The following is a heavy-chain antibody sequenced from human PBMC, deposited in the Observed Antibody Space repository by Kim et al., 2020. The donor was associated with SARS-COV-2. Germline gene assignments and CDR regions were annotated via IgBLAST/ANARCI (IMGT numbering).Heavy chain of an antibody. CDR3: ARFQIIPVAVYNWLDP. CDR1: GGSISSSDYY. D-gene: IGHD6-19*01. J-gene: IGHJ5*02. V-gene: IGHV4-39*01. Sequence: SETLSLTCSVSGGSISSSDYYWGWVRQPPGKGLEWIANIYYSGSTYYNPSLKSRVTISVDTSKNQFSLKMSSVTAADTAVYYCARFQIIPVAVYNWLDPWGQGTLVTVSS. CDR2: IYYSGST.